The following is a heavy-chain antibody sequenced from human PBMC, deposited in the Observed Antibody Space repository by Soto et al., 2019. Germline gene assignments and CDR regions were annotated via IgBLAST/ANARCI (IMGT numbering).Heavy chain of an antibody. V-gene: IGHV4-59*01. Sequence: SETLSLTCTGSGDSISSYYWNWIRQPPGKRLEWIGNIHHSGSTNFHSSLKSRITISVDTSKNQFSLKLRAVTAADTAVYYCAREGEMAGGFDHWGQGTQVTVSS. CDR3: AREGEMAGGFDH. D-gene: IGHD6-19*01. CDR2: IHHSGST. J-gene: IGHJ4*02. CDR1: GDSISSYY.